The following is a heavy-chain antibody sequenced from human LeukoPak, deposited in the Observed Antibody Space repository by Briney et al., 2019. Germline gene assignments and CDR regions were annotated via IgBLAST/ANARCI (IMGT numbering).Heavy chain of an antibody. CDR2: IKEDGSEK. D-gene: IGHD2-15*01. V-gene: IGHV3-7*01. CDR3: TRDLGVCSGGTCYPVYDY. J-gene: IGHJ4*02. Sequence: GGSLRLSCAASGIIVSRYWMTWVRQAPGKGLEWVADIKEDGSEKHYVDSVKGRFTISRDNAENSLYLQMNSLRAEDTAIYYCTRDLGVCSGGTCYPVYDYWGQGIPVTVSS. CDR1: GIIVSRYW.